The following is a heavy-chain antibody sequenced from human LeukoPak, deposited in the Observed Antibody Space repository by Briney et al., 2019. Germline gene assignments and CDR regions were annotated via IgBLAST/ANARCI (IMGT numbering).Heavy chain of an antibody. Sequence: GESLKISCKGSGYSFTNYWIGWVRQMPGKGLEWMGIIYPGDSDTRYSPSFQGQVTISADKSISTAYLQWSSLKASDTAMYYCGMSGDRVPLQDDVFDVWGQGTMVTVST. CDR2: IYPGDSDT. D-gene: IGHD1-26*01. CDR1: GYSFTNYW. CDR3: GMSGDRVPLQDDVFDV. V-gene: IGHV5-51*01. J-gene: IGHJ3*01.